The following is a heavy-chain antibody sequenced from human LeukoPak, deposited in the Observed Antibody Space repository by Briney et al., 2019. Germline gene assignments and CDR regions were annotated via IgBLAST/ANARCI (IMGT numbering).Heavy chain of an antibody. CDR1: GYTFTSYA. CDR2: INAGNGNT. D-gene: IGHD3-16*01. CDR3: ARELQAGDYGWGSFLDAFDI. Sequence: GASVKVSCKASGYTFTSYAMHWVRQAPGQRLEWMGWINAGNGNTKYSQKFQGRVTITRDTSASTAFMELSSLRSEDTAVYYCARELQAGDYGWGSFLDAFDIWGQGTMVAVSP. V-gene: IGHV1-3*01. J-gene: IGHJ3*02.